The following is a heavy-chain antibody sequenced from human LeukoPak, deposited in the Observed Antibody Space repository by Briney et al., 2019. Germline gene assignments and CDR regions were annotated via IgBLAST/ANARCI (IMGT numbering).Heavy chain of an antibody. CDR3: VRGRGLGEFAVASFDS. V-gene: IGHV3-74*01. CDR2: INGDASNT. CDR1: GLTFNSYW. Sequence: GGSLRLSCAASGLTFNSYWMHWVRQVAGKGLVWVARINGDASNTTYADSVKGRFTISRDNAKNMLYLQMNSLRADDTGVYYCVRGRGLGEFAVASFDSWGRGTLVTVSS. D-gene: IGHD6-19*01. J-gene: IGHJ4*02.